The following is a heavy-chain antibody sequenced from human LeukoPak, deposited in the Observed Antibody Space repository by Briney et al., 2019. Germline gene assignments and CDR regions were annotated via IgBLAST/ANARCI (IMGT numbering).Heavy chain of an antibody. V-gene: IGHV3-23*01. J-gene: IGHJ5*02. D-gene: IGHD6-19*01. Sequence: GGSLRLSWAASGFTFSSYAMSWVRQAPGKGLEWVSAISGSGGSTYYADSVKGRFTISRDNSKNTLYLQMNSLRAEDTAVYYCAKQGSYSSGWYTSFGPWGQGTLVTVSS. CDR3: AKQGSYSSGWYTSFGP. CDR1: GFTFSSYA. CDR2: ISGSGGST.